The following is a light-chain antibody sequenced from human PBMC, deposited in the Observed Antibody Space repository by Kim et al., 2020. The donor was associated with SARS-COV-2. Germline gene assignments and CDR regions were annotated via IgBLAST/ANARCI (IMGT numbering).Light chain of an antibody. V-gene: IGKV3-15*01. CDR2: GAS. CDR1: QRVSSN. Sequence: VSPGERATLSCRASQRVSSNLAWYQQKPGQAPRLLIYGASTRATGIPARFSGSGSGTEFTLTISSLQSEDFAVYYCQQYNNWPLTFGGGTKVDIK. CDR3: QQYNNWPLT. J-gene: IGKJ4*02.